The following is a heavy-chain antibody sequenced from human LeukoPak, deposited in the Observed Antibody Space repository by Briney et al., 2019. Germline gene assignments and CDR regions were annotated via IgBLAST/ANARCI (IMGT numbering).Heavy chain of an antibody. CDR3: ARTGLVRFFDY. V-gene: IGHV3-7*01. D-gene: IGHD6-19*01. J-gene: IGHJ4*02. CDR1: GFTFSSYW. Sequence: GGSLRLSCAASGFTFSSYWMSWVRQAPAKGLEWVANIKQDGSEKYYVDSVKGRFTISRDNAKNSLYLQMNSLRAEDTAVYYCARTGLVRFFDYWGQGTLVTVSS. CDR2: IKQDGSEK.